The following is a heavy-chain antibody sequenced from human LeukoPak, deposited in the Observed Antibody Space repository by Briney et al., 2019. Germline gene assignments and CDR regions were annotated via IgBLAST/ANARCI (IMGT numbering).Heavy chain of an antibody. Sequence: SETLSLTCAVSGGSISSSNWWSWVRQPPGKGLEWIGEIYHSGSTNYNPPLKSRVTISVDTSKNQFSLKLSSVTAADTAVYYCARLSIRGVTNDYWGQGTLVTVSS. V-gene: IGHV4-4*02. CDR1: GGSISSSNW. CDR2: IYHSGST. J-gene: IGHJ4*02. CDR3: ARLSIRGVTNDY. D-gene: IGHD3-10*01.